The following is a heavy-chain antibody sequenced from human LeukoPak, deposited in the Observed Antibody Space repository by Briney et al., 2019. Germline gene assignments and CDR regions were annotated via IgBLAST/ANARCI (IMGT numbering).Heavy chain of an antibody. CDR3: ASIWELLDY. CDR1: GFTFSSYS. D-gene: IGHD1-26*01. Sequence: PGGSLRLSCAASGFTFSSYSMNWVRQAPGKGLEWVSYISSSSSTIYYADSVKGRFTISRDNAKNSLYLQMNSLRAEDTAVYYCASIWELLDYWGQGTLVTVSS. V-gene: IGHV3-48*04. CDR2: ISSSSSTI. J-gene: IGHJ4*02.